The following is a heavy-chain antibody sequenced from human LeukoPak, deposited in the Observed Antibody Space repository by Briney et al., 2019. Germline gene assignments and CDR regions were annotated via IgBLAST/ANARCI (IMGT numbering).Heavy chain of an antibody. J-gene: IGHJ5*02. Sequence: ASVKVSCKASGYTFTGYYMHWVRQAPGQGLEWMGWINPNSGGTNYAQKFQGRVTMTRDTSISTAYMELSRLRSDDTAVYYCARGYYDILTGYLRRWAGYNWFDPWGQGTLVTVSS. CDR1: GYTFTGYY. CDR2: INPNSGGT. D-gene: IGHD3-9*01. CDR3: ARGYYDILTGYLRRWAGYNWFDP. V-gene: IGHV1-2*02.